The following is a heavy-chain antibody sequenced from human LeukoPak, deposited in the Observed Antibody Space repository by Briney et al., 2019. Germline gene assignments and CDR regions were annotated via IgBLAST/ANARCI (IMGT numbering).Heavy chain of an antibody. Sequence: SETLSLTCTVSGGSISSSSYYWGWIRQPPGKGLEWIGIIYYSGSTYYNPSLKSRVTISVDTSKNQFSLKLSSLTAPDTAVYYCASQGVGGDGYNWFDYWGQGTLVTVSS. CDR1: GGSISSSSYY. J-gene: IGHJ4*02. V-gene: IGHV4-39*01. D-gene: IGHD5-24*01. CDR3: ASQGVGGDGYNWFDY. CDR2: IYYSGST.